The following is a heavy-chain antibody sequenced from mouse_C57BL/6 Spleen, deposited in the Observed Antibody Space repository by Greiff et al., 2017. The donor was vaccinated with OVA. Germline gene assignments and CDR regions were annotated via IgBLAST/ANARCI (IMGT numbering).Heavy chain of an antibody. CDR2: ISYDGSN. J-gene: IGHJ3*01. CDR3: ARDRRDSAWFAY. Sequence: DVHLVESGPGLVKPSQSLSLTCSVTGYSITSGYYWNWIRQFPGNKLEWMGYISYDGSNNYNPSLKNRISITRDTSKNQFFLKLNSVTTEDTATYYCARDRRDSAWFAYWGQGTLVTVSA. CDR1: GYSITSGYY. V-gene: IGHV3-6*01.